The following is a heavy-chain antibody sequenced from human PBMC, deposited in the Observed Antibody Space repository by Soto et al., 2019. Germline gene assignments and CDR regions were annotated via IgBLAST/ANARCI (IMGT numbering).Heavy chain of an antibody. Sequence: QVQLQESGPGLVKPSETLSLTCTVSGGSISSYYWSWIRQPPGKGLEWIGYIYYSGSTNYNPSLKSRVTISVDTSKNQFSLKLSSVTAADTAVYYCARDGIRDGYNSVWFDPWGQGTLVTVSS. V-gene: IGHV4-59*01. J-gene: IGHJ5*02. D-gene: IGHD5-12*01. CDR3: ARDGIRDGYNSVWFDP. CDR1: GGSISSYY. CDR2: IYYSGST.